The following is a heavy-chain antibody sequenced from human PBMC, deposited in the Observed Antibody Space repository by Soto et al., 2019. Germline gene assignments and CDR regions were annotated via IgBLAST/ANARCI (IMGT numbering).Heavy chain of an antibody. CDR2: IYYSGST. CDR1: GGSISSYY. D-gene: IGHD3-3*01. J-gene: IGHJ4*02. Sequence: SETLSLTCSVSGGSISSYYWSWIRQPPGKGLEWIGYIYYSGSTNYNPSLKSRVTISVDTSKNQFSLKLSSVTAADTAVYYCARGSQYYDFWSGYYLFDYWGQGTLVTVSS. CDR3: ARGSQYYDFWSGYYLFDY. V-gene: IGHV4-59*01.